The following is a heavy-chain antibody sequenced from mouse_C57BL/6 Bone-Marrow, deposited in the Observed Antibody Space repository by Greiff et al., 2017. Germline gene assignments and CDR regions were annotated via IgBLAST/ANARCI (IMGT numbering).Heavy chain of an antibody. V-gene: IGHV1-81*01. J-gene: IGHJ1*03. CDR3: ARCGGYDAYWYLDV. CDR1: GYTFTSYG. Sequence: QVQLQQSGAELARPGASVKLSCKASGYTFTSYGISWVKQRTGQGLEWIGEIYPRSGNTYYNEKFKGKATLTADKSSSTAYMERRSLTSEDSAVYFCARCGGYDAYWYLDVWGTGTTVTVSS. D-gene: IGHD2-2*01. CDR2: IYPRSGNT.